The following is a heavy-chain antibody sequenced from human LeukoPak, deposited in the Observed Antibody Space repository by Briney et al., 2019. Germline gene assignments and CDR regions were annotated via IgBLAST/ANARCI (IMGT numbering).Heavy chain of an antibody. D-gene: IGHD6-6*01. V-gene: IGHV4-34*01. CDR2: INHSGST. CDR1: GGSFSGYY. J-gene: IGHJ6*03. Sequence: SETLSLTCAVYGGSFSGYYWSWIRQPPGKGLEWIGEINHSGSTNYNPSLKGRVTISVDTSKNQFSLKLSSVTAADTAVYYCARATRPRRTRHYYMDVWGKGTTVTISS. CDR3: ARATRPRRTRHYYMDV.